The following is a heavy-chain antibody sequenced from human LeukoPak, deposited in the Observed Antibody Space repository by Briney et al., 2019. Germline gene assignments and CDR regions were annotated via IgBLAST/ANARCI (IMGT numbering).Heavy chain of an antibody. D-gene: IGHD6-13*01. J-gene: IGHJ6*03. Sequence: SETLSLTCTVSSGSISTSNYYWGWVRQPPGKALEWIGNIFYSGSTYYSPSLKSRVTISLDTSRNQFSLKLSSVTAADTAVYYCARDSPYSSSWYWGQGEYYYYMDVWGKGTTVTVSS. CDR1: SGSISTSNYY. CDR2: IFYSGST. V-gene: IGHV4-39*07. CDR3: ARDSPYSSSWYWGQGEYYYYMDV.